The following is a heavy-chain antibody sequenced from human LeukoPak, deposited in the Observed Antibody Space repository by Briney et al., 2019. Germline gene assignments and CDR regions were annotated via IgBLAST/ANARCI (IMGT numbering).Heavy chain of an antibody. CDR3: ARDGTYCSSTSCYTADAFDI. V-gene: IGHV1-2*02. Sequence: ASVKVSCKASGYTFTGYYMHWVRQAPGQGLEWMGWINPNSGGTNYAQKFQGRVTMTRDTSISTAYMEPSRLRSDDTAVYYCARDGTYCSSTSCYTADAFDIWGQGTMVTVSS. J-gene: IGHJ3*02. D-gene: IGHD2-2*02. CDR2: INPNSGGT. CDR1: GYTFTGYY.